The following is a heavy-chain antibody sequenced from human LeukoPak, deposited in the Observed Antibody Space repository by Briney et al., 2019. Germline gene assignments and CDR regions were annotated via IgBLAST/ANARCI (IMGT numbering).Heavy chain of an antibody. D-gene: IGHD3-10*01. CDR3: ARARVYYYGSGSYPSDY. V-gene: IGHV1-18*01. CDR2: ISAYNGNT. J-gene: IGHJ4*02. Sequence: GASVKVSCKVSGYTFTSYAMNWVRQAPGQGLEWMGWISAYNGNTNYAQKLQGRVTMTTDTSTSTAYMELRSLRSDDTAVYYCARARVYYYGSGSYPSDYWGQGTLVTVSS. CDR1: GYTFTSYA.